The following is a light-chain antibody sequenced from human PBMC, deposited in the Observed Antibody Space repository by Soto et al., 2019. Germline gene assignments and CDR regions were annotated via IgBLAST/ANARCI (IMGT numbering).Light chain of an antibody. V-gene: IGKV1-5*01. CDR3: QQYTTYQYT. Sequence: DIRMTQSPSTLSASVGDRVTITCRASQSVTNWLAWYQQKPGKAPNLLIYDASRLQSGIPSRFSGSGSGTEFTLTISSLQPDDFATYYCQQYTTYQYTFGQGTKLEIK. J-gene: IGKJ2*01. CDR2: DAS. CDR1: QSVTNW.